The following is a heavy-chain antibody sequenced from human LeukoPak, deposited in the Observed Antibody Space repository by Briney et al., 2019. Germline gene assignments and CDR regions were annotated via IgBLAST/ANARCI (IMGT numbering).Heavy chain of an antibody. J-gene: IGHJ5*02. CDR3: ARHEYSSSYNLFDP. Sequence: NPSETLSLTCTVSGGSISSYYWSWIRQPPGKGLEWIGYIYTSGSTNYNPSLKSRVTISVDSSKNQFSLKLSSVTAADTAVYYCARHEYSSSYNLFDPWGQGTLVTVSS. D-gene: IGHD6-6*01. CDR2: IYTSGST. CDR1: GGSISSYY. V-gene: IGHV4-4*09.